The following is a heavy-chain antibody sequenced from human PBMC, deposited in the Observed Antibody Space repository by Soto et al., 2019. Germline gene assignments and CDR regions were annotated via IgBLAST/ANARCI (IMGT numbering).Heavy chain of an antibody. CDR1: GGSISSSNW. Sequence: QVQLQESGPGLVKPSGTLSLTCAVSGGSISSSNWWSWVRQPPGKGLEWIGEIYHSGSTNYNPSLTSRVPTSVDESKNQFSLKLRSVTAADTAVYYCARVSVSYYYGMDVWGQGTTVTVSS. CDR3: ARVSVSYYYGMDV. CDR2: IYHSGST. J-gene: IGHJ6*01. V-gene: IGHV4-4*02. D-gene: IGHD1-26*01.